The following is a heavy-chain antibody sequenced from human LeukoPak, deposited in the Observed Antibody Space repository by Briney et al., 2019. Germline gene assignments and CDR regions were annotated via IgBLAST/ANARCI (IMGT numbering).Heavy chain of an antibody. J-gene: IGHJ4*02. CDR2: ISWNSGSI. Sequence: PGGSLRLSCAASGFTFDDYAMHWVRQAPGKGLEWVSGISWNSGSIGYADSVKGRFTISRDNAKNSLYLQMNSLRAEDTALYYCAKDTYYGGNSDGYFDYWGQGTLVTVSS. V-gene: IGHV3-9*01. CDR3: AKDTYYGGNSDGYFDY. D-gene: IGHD4-23*01. CDR1: GFTFDDYA.